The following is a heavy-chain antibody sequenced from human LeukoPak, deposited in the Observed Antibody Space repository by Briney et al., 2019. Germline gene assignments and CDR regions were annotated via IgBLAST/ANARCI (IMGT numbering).Heavy chain of an antibody. Sequence: SETLSLTCAVYGGSLSTYDWSWIRQTPEKGLEWIGKISHGGNTNYNPSLKGRITISADTFRNQVPLKLTSVTAADTAIYYCARGPSSSYGAWFGPWGQGTLVTVSS. D-gene: IGHD6-6*01. J-gene: IGHJ5*02. V-gene: IGHV4-34*01. CDR3: ARGPSSSYGAWFGP. CDR2: ISHGGNT. CDR1: GGSLSTYD.